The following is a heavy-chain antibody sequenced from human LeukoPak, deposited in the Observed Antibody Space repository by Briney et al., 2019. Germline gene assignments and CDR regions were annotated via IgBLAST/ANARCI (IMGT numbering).Heavy chain of an antibody. J-gene: IGHJ4*02. Sequence: ASVKVSCKASGYTFTGYYMHWVRQAPGQGLEWMGWINPNSGGTDYALKFQGRVTMTRDTSISTAYMELSSLRSDDTAVYYCARDRPVSRLGTDFDYWGQGALVTVSS. D-gene: IGHD1-7*01. V-gene: IGHV1-2*02. CDR1: GYTFTGYY. CDR3: ARDRPVSRLGTDFDY. CDR2: INPNSGGT.